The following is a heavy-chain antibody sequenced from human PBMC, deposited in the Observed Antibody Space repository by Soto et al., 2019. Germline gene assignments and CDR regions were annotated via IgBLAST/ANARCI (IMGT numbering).Heavy chain of an antibody. CDR1: GYTLTDND. CDR3: GRSLTRQTTLLDY. D-gene: IGHD4-17*01. CDR2: INPNGGT. J-gene: IGHJ4*02. V-gene: IGHV1-2*02. Sequence: QVQLVQSGAEVKRPGASVKVSCKASGYTLTDNDMHWVREAPGQGLEWMGWINPNGGTNNAKKYQGRVTMTRDTSISTAYMELSGMRSDDTAVYHCGRSLTRQTTLLDYWGQGTLVTVSS.